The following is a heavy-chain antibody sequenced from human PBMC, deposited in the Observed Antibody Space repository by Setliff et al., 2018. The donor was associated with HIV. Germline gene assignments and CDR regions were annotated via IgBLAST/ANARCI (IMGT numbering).Heavy chain of an antibody. J-gene: IGHJ4*02. D-gene: IGHD3-10*01. CDR3: VREGAGSGSYYLDF. V-gene: IGHV4-30-2*06. CDR2: IYPSGRT. CDR1: GDSVSSGDYS. Sequence: PSETLSLTCAVSGDSVSSGDYSWNWIRQSPGKGLEWIGYIYPSGRTYYNPSLKNRVTMSIDRSKKQFSLNLSSVTAADTALYFCVREGAGSGSYYLDFWGQGILVTVSS.